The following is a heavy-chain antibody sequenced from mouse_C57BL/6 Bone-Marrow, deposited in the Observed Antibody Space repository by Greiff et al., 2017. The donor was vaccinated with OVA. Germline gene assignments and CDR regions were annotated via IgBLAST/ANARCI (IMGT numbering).Heavy chain of an antibody. V-gene: IGHV1-81*01. J-gene: IGHJ3*01. CDR2: IYPRSGNT. CDR1: GYTFTSYG. CDR3: ARSRLRRGAY. D-gene: IGHD2-4*01. Sequence: VKLMESGAELARPGASVKLSCKASGYTFTSYGISWVKQRTGQGLEWIGEIYPRSGNTYYNEKFKGKAKLTADKSSSTAYMELRSLTSEDSAVYFCARSRLRRGAYWGQGTLVTVSA.